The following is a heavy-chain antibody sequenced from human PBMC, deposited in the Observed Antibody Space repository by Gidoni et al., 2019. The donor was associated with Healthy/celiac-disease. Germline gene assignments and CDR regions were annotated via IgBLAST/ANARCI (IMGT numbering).Heavy chain of an antibody. CDR2: ISYDGSNK. J-gene: IGHJ4*02. V-gene: IGHV3-30*18. CDR3: AKDHLPYCGGDCYLCN. Sequence: QVQLVESGGGVVQPGRTQRLSCAASGFTLSSYGMLWVRQAHGKGLEWVAVISYDGSNKYYADSVKDRFTISRDNSKNTLYLQMNSLRAEDTAVYYCAKDHLPYCGGDCYLCNWGQGTLVTVSS. CDR1: GFTLSSYG. D-gene: IGHD2-21*02.